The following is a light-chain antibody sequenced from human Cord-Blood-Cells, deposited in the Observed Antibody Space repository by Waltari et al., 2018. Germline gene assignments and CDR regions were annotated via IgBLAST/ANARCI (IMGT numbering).Light chain of an antibody. CDR3: CSYAGSYTWV. CDR2: DVS. CDR1: SSDVGGHNY. Sequence: QSALTQPRSVSGSPGQSVTISCTGTSSDVGGHNYVSWYQQHPGNAPKLMIYDVSKRPSGVPDRFSGSKSGNTTSLTISGLQAEDEADYYCCSYAGSYTWVFGGGTKLTVL. V-gene: IGLV2-11*01. J-gene: IGLJ3*02.